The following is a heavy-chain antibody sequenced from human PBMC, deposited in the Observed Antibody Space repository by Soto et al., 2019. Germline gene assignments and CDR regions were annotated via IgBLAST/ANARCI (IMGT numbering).Heavy chain of an antibody. J-gene: IGHJ4*02. CDR3: ARHLTTVTRDYFDY. Sequence: QLQLQESGPGLVKPSETLSLTCTVSGGSISSSSYYWGWIRQPPGKGLEWIGSIYYSGSSYYNPSLKSRVTISVATSKNQFSLKLSSVTAADTAVYYCARHLTTVTRDYFDYWGQGTLVTVSS. D-gene: IGHD4-17*01. CDR2: IYYSGSS. CDR1: GGSISSSSYY. V-gene: IGHV4-39*01.